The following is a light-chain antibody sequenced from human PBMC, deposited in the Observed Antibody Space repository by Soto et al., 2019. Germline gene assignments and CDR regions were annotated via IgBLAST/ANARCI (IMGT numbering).Light chain of an antibody. CDR3: QRYGGSPPVT. CDR2: SAF. CDR1: QSFSSSN. J-gene: IGKJ4*01. V-gene: IGKV3-20*01. Sequence: EVVLTQSPGTLSLSPGERATLSCRASQSFSSSNLAWYQHKPGQPHKLIVFSAFRRATGIPDRFIGSGSGTDFTLTISRLEPDEFALYYCQRYGGSPPVTFGGGTKVDIK.